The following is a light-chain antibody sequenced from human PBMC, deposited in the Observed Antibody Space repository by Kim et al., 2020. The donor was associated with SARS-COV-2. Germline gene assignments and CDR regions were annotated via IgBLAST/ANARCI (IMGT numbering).Light chain of an antibody. V-gene: IGLV3-19*01. J-gene: IGLJ1*01. CDR3: NSRDSSGNHYV. CDR2: DKN. CDR1: SLRSYY. Sequence: SSELTQDPAVSVALGQTVRITCQGDSLRSYYASWYQQKPGQAPVLVIYDKNNRPSGIPDRFSGSSSGNTASLTITGAQAEDEADYYCNSRDSSGNHYVFGTGTQLTVL.